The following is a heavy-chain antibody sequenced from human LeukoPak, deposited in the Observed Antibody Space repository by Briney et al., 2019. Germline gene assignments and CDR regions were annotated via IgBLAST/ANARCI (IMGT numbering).Heavy chain of an antibody. CDR1: GDSISSYY. V-gene: IGHV4-59*01. CDR3: ARSSYYYGADAFDI. Sequence: SETLSLTCSVSGDSISSYYWSWIRQPPGKGLEWIGYIYYSGSTNYNPSLKSRVTISLDTSKNQFSLRLSSVTAADTAVYYCARSSYYYGADAFDIRGQGTMVTVSS. D-gene: IGHD3-10*01. J-gene: IGHJ3*02. CDR2: IYYSGST.